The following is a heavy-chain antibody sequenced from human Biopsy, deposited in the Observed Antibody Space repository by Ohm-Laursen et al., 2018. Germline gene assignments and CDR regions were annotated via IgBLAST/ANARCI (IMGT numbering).Heavy chain of an antibody. CDR3: ARATNSTGWPYYYFYGMDV. J-gene: IGHJ6*02. CDR1: GCSISSDY. V-gene: IGHV4-59*01. Sequence: VTLSLTCTVSGCSISSDYWSWIRQTPGKGLEWIGYIYYSGSTNYNPSLKSQVTISVDTSKNQFSLRLNSVTAADTAVYYCARATNSTGWPYYYFYGMDVWGQGTTVTVSS. CDR2: IYYSGST. D-gene: IGHD2/OR15-2a*01.